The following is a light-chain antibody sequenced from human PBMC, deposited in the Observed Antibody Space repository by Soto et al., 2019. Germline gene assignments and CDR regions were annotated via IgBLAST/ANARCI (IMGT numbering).Light chain of an antibody. CDR3: AAWDDSLNGVI. CDR2: SSN. J-gene: IGLJ2*01. Sequence: QSVLTQTPSASGTPGQRVTISCSGSSSNIGSHVVNWYQQLPGTAPKLVIYSSNQRPSGVPDRFSGSRSGTSASLAISGPQSEDEADYYCAAWDDSLNGVIFGGGTKLTVL. CDR1: SSNIGSHV. V-gene: IGLV1-44*01.